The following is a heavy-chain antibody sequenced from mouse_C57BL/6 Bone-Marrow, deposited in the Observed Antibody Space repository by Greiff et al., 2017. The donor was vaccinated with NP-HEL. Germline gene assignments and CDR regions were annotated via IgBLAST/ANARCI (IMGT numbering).Heavy chain of an antibody. D-gene: IGHD6-5*01. Sequence: EVKLQESGPGLVKPSQSLSLTCSVTGYSITSGYYWNWIRQFPGNKLEWMGYISYDGRNNYNPSLKNRISITRDTSKNQFFLKLNSVTTEDTATYYCARAYLGFAYWGQGTLVTVSA. CDR2: ISYDGRN. V-gene: IGHV3-6*01. CDR1: GYSITSGYY. CDR3: ARAYLGFAY. J-gene: IGHJ3*01.